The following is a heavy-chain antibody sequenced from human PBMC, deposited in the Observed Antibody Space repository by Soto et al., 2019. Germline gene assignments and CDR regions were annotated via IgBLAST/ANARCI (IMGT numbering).Heavy chain of an antibody. Sequence: ETLSLTCTVSGGSTSSSSYYWGWIRQPPGKGLEWIGSIYYSGSTYYNPSLKSRVTISVDTSKNQFSLKLSSVTAADTAVYYCARREAYYDSSGYYYGFDYWGQGTLVTVS. J-gene: IGHJ4*02. V-gene: IGHV4-39*01. CDR2: IYYSGST. D-gene: IGHD3-22*01. CDR1: GGSTSSSSYY. CDR3: ARREAYYDSSGYYYGFDY.